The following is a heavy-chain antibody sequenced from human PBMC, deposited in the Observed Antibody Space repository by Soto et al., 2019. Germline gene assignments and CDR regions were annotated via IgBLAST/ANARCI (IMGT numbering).Heavy chain of an antibody. CDR2: INPNSGGT. CDR3: VYRSRWSNWFDP. Sequence: QVQLVQSGAEVKKPGASVKVSCKASGYTFTGYYMHWVRQAPGQGLEWMGWINPNSGGTNYAQEFQGWVTMTRDTSISTAYMEMSRLRSDDTAVYYFVYRSRWSNWFDPWGQGTLVTVSS. CDR1: GYTFTGYY. J-gene: IGHJ5*02. D-gene: IGHD6-13*01. V-gene: IGHV1-2*04.